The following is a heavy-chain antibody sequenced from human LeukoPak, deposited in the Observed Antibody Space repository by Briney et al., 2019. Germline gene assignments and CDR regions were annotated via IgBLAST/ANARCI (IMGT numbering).Heavy chain of an antibody. D-gene: IGHD6-13*01. Sequence: ASVNLSCKASGYTFTSYDINWGRQATGQGLEWMGWMNPNSGNTGYAQKFQGRVTMTRDTSMSTVYMDLTGLTSDDTAIYFCARGDSWYLGLDYWSGGSLVTVSS. J-gene: IGHJ4*02. CDR3: ARGDSWYLGLDY. CDR2: MNPNSGNT. V-gene: IGHV1-8*01. CDR1: GYTFTSYD.